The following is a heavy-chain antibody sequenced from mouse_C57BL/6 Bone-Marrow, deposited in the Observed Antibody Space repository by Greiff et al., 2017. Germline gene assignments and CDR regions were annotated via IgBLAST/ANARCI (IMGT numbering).Heavy chain of an antibody. Sequence: DVMFVESGGGLVKPGGSLKLSCAASGFTFSGYGMHWVRQAPGTGLEWVAYISSASSSIYYADTVKGRFTISRDKSKNTLYLQMTSLRSEDTAMYYCAIYYGCSSPFDYWGQGTTLTVSA. D-gene: IGHD1-1*01. V-gene: IGHV5-17*01. CDR3: AIYYGCSSPFDY. CDR2: ISSASSSI. J-gene: IGHJ2*01. CDR1: GFTFSGYG.